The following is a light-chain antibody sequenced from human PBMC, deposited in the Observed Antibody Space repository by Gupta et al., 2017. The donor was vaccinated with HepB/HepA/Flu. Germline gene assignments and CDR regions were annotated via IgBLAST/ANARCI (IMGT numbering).Light chain of an antibody. CDR3: CSHVGSVV. CDR1: RSDVGKYNY. V-gene: IGLV2-11*02. CDR2: DDT. Sequence: SALTQPRSVSGSPGLSVTISCTGTRSDVGKYNYVSWYQHHPGKDPKLVIDDDTKRPAGVPGRFSGSKSGNTATLTSSRLQAEDEADYYCCSHVGSVVFGGGTKLTVL. J-gene: IGLJ2*01.